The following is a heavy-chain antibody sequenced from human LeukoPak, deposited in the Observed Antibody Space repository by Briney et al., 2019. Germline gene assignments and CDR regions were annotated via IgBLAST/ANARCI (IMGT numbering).Heavy chain of an antibody. J-gene: IGHJ4*02. CDR1: GGSISSYY. D-gene: IGHD3-3*01. V-gene: IGHV4-59*01. CDR3: ASLNFGVVEADY. CDR2: IYYSGST. Sequence: SETLSLTCTVSGGSISSYYWSWIRQPPGKGLEWIGYIYYSGSTNYNPSLKSRVTISVDTSKNQFSLKLSSVTAADTAVYYCASLNFGVVEADYWGQGTLVTVSS.